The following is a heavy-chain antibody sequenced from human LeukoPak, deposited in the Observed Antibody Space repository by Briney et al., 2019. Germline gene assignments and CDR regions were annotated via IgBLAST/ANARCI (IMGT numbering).Heavy chain of an antibody. V-gene: IGHV3-30-3*01. D-gene: IGHD1-7*01. CDR2: ISYDGSNK. J-gene: IGHJ3*02. CDR3: AREGGWNYVVGAFDI. Sequence: PGGSLRLSCAASGFTFSSYAMHWVRQAPGKGLEWVAVISYDGSNKYYADSVKGRFTISRDNSKNTLYLQMNSPRAEDTAVYYCAREGGWNYVVGAFDIWGQGTMVTVSS. CDR1: GFTFSSYA.